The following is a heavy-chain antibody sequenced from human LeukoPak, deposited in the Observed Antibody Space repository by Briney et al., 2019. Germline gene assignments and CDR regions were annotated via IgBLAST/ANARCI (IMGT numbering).Heavy chain of an antibody. CDR1: GYTFTSYD. CDR3: ARVTGSIDY. J-gene: IGHJ4*02. D-gene: IGHD1-26*01. CDR2: RNPKSGNT. Sequence: ASVKVSCKASGYTFTSYDINWVRQAPGQGLEWMGWRNPKSGNTGHAQKFQGRVTMTRDTSISTAYMELGSLRSEDTAVYYCARVTGSIDYWGQGTLVTVSS. V-gene: IGHV1-8*01.